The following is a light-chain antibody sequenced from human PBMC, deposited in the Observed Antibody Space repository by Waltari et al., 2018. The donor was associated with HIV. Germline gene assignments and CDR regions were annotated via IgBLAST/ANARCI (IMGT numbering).Light chain of an antibody. V-gene: IGLV1-44*01. J-gene: IGLJ3*02. CDR2: RHN. CDR1: SSNIGITS. Sequence: QPVLTPPPSASGTPGQRVTISCSGISSNIGITSVYWYQQVPGRTPKLLIYRHNQRPSGVPDRFSGSRSGTSASLAISGLQSEDEADYYCAAWDDTFRWVFGGGTKLTVL. CDR3: AAWDDTFRWV.